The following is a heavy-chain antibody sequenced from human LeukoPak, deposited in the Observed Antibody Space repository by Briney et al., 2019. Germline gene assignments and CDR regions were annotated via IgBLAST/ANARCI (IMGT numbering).Heavy chain of an antibody. D-gene: IGHD5-18*01. Sequence: GGSLRLSCAASGFTFSSYGMSWVRQAPGKGLEWVSAISGSGGSTYYADSVKGRFTSSRDNSKNTLYLQMNSLRAEDTAVYYCARLVDTAMVFDYWGQGTLVTVSS. V-gene: IGHV3-23*01. J-gene: IGHJ4*02. CDR2: ISGSGGST. CDR3: ARLVDTAMVFDY. CDR1: GFTFSSYG.